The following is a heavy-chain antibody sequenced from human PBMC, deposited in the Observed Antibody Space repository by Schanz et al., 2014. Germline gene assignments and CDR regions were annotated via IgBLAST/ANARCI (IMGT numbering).Heavy chain of an antibody. CDR3: ARVHHYDPSGWGYFDY. D-gene: IGHD3-22*01. J-gene: IGHJ4*02. CDR2: IYSGIGA. CDR1: GFTVSSNH. V-gene: IGHV3-66*01. Sequence: EVQLVESGGGFVQPGGSLRLSCAVSGFTVSSNHMSWVRQVPGKGLEWVSVIYSGIGAYYADSVKDRFTVSRDNSKNTVYLQMNRLRAEDTAVYYCARVHHYDPSGWGYFDYWGQGALVTVSS.